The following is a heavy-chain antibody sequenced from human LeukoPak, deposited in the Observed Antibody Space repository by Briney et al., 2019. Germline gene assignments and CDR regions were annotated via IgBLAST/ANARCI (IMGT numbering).Heavy chain of an antibody. V-gene: IGHV1-69*06. CDR3: ARESDYGDYGLDY. CDR2: IIPIFGTA. Sequence: ASVKVSCKASGGTFSSYAISWVRQAPGQGLEWMGGIIPIFGTANYAQKFQGRVAITADKSTSTDYMELSSMRSEDTAVYYCARESDYGDYGLDYWGQGTLVTVSS. D-gene: IGHD4-17*01. J-gene: IGHJ4*02. CDR1: GGTFSSYA.